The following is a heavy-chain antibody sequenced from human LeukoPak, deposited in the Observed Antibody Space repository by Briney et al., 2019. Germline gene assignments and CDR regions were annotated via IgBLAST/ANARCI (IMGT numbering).Heavy chain of an antibody. D-gene: IGHD4-17*01. J-gene: IGHJ4*02. CDR2: IWYDGSNK. V-gene: IGHV3-33*01. CDR1: GFTFSSYG. Sequence: GGSLRLSCAASGFTFSSYGMHWVRQAPGKGLEWVAVIWYDGSNKYYADSVKGRFTISRDNSKNTLYLQMNSLRAEDTAVYYCATPFGPDYGDYSDYWGQGTLVTVSS. CDR3: ATPFGPDYGDYSDY.